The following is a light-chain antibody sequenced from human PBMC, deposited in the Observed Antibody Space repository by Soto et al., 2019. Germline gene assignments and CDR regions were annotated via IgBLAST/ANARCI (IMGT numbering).Light chain of an antibody. J-gene: IGLJ3*02. Sequence: QSALTQPASVSGSPGQSITISCTGTSSDVGSYNLVSWYQQHPGKAPKFMISEVTKRPSGVSTRFSGSKSGNTASLTISGRQAEDESDYYGCSYAGSGTWVFGGGTKVTVL. CDR3: CSYAGSGTWV. CDR1: SSDVGSYNL. CDR2: EVT. V-gene: IGLV2-23*02.